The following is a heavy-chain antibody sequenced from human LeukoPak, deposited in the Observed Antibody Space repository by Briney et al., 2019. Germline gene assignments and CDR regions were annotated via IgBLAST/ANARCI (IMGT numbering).Heavy chain of an antibody. J-gene: IGHJ5*01. CDR2: INYSGNT. CDR3: ARVRYEYVWGSYRYGWFDP. Sequence: PSQTLSLTCTVSGGSISSDNHYWRWIRQHPGKGLEWIGYINYSGNTHYNPSLKSRGTISVDTSKNQFSLKLNSVTAADTAVYYCARVRYEYVWGSYRYGWFDPWGQGTLVTVSS. CDR1: GGSISSDNHY. V-gene: IGHV4-31*03. D-gene: IGHD3-16*02.